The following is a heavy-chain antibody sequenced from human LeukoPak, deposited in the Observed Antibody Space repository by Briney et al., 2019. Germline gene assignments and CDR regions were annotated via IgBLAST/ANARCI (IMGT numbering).Heavy chain of an antibody. V-gene: IGHV3-66*02. CDR2: VYGGGKT. D-gene: IGHD5-18*01. Sequence: GGSLRLSCAVSGFTFSSYAMNWVRQAPGKGLEWVSVVYGGGKTYYADSVKGRFTISRDNSKNTLFLQMNSLRAEDTAVYYCGKDPKRGYSYGRKYYNMDIWGKGTTVTVSS. J-gene: IGHJ6*03. CDR3: GKDPKRGYSYGRKYYNMDI. CDR1: GFTFSSYA.